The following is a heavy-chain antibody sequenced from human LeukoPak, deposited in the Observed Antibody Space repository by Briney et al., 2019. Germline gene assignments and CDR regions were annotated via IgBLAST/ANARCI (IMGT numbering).Heavy chain of an antibody. CDR1: GYTFTGYC. CDR2: INPNNGGT. J-gene: IGHJ6*03. V-gene: IGHV1-2*02. CDR3: ARAKDTTEVGADV. D-gene: IGHD2/OR15-2a*01. Sequence: ASVKVSCKASGYTFTGYCMHWVRQAPGQGLEWMGWINPNNGGTNYGQKFQGRVTMTRDTSISTASMELTRLRSDDTAVYYCARAKDTTEVGADVWGKGTTVTVS.